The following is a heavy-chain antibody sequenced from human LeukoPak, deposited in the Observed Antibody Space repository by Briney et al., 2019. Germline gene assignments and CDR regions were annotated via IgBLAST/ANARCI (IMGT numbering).Heavy chain of an antibody. CDR1: GGSISSSSYY. D-gene: IGHD3-22*01. CDR2: IYYSGST. Sequence: PSETLSLICTVCGGSISSSSYYWGWVRQPPGKGLEWIGSIYYSGSTYYNPSLKSRVTISVDTSKNQFSLKLSSVTAADTDVYYCARRRYYDSSGYSYWGQGTLVTVSS. V-gene: IGHV4-39*01. J-gene: IGHJ4*02. CDR3: ARRRYYDSSGYSY.